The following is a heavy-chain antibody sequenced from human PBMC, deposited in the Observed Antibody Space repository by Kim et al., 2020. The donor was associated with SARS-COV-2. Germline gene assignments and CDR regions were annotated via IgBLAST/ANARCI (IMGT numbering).Heavy chain of an antibody. CDR1: GFTFGDYA. CDR3: TRDPDYYGSGSHPVDY. J-gene: IGHJ4*02. CDR2: IRSKAYGGTT. Sequence: GGSLRLSCTASGFTFGDYAMSWFRQALGKGLEWVGFIRSKAYGGTTEYAASVKGRFTISRDDSKSIAYLQMNSLKTEDTAVYYCTRDPDYYGSGSHPVDYWGQGTLVTVSS. D-gene: IGHD3-10*01. V-gene: IGHV3-49*03.